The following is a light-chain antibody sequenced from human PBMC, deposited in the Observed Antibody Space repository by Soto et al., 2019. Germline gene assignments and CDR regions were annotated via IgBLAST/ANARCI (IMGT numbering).Light chain of an antibody. CDR1: QSVSSSY. CDR3: QQYGSSRGFT. J-gene: IGKJ3*01. CDR2: GAS. V-gene: IGKV3-20*01. Sequence: EIVLTQSPGTLSLSPGERATLSCRASQSVSSSYLAWYQQKPGQAPRLLIYGASGRATGIPYRFSGSGSGTDFTLTISILEPEDFAVYYCQQYGSSRGFTFGPGTKVDIK.